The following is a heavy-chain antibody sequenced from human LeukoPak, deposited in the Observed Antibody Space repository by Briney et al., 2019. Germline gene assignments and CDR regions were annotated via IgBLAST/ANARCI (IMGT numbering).Heavy chain of an antibody. Sequence: ASVKVSCKASGYTFTSNGISWVRQAPGQGLEWMGWLNTYNGNTIYAQKLQGRVTMNTDTSTTTAYMELRSLRSDDTAVYYCARSYSSGSYGDWGQGTLVTVSS. J-gene: IGHJ4*02. V-gene: IGHV1-18*01. CDR2: LNTYNGNT. D-gene: IGHD3-10*01. CDR3: ARSYSSGSYGD. CDR1: GYTFTSNG.